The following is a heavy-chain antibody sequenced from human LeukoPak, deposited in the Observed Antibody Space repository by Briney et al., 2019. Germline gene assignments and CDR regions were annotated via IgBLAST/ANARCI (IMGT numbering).Heavy chain of an antibody. CDR2: IRYDGSNK. CDR1: GFTFSSYG. CDR3: AKGRMVRGGWDYYYYYYMDV. D-gene: IGHD3-10*01. J-gene: IGHJ6*03. V-gene: IGHV3-30*02. Sequence: PGGSLRLSCAASGFTFSSYGMHWVRQAPGKGLEWVAFIRYDGSNKYYADSVRGRFTISRDNSKNTLYLQMNSLRAEDTAVYYCAKGRMVRGGWDYYYYYYMDVWGKGTTVTVSS.